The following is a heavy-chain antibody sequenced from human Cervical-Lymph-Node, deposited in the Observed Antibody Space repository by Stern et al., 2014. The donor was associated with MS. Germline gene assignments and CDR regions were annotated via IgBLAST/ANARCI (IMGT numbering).Heavy chain of an antibody. CDR2: IASSSTYL. D-gene: IGHD1-1*01. Sequence: VQLVESGGGLVKPGGSLRLSCAASGVAFSSYSMNWVRQAPGRGLEWVSSIASSSTYLYCADSVKGRFTVSRDNAKNSLYLQMNSLRAEDTAVYFCASGIDEYKGEDYWGQGTLVTVSS. V-gene: IGHV3-21*01. J-gene: IGHJ4*02. CDR3: ASGIDEYKGEDY. CDR1: GVAFSSYS.